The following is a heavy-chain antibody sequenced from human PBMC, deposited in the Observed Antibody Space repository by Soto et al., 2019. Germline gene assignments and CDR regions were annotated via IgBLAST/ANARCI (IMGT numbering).Heavy chain of an antibody. D-gene: IGHD3-9*01. CDR3: ASPGNDILTGRDAFDI. J-gene: IGHJ3*02. V-gene: IGHV4-34*01. Sequence: SETLSLTCAVYGGSFSGYYWSWIRQPPGKGLEWIGEINHSGSTNYNPSLKSRVTISVDTSKNQFSLKLSSVTAADTAVYYCASPGNDILTGRDAFDIWGQGTMVTVS. CDR1: GGSFSGYY. CDR2: INHSGST.